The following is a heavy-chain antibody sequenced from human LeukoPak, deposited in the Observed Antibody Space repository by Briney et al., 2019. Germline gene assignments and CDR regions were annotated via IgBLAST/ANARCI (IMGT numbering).Heavy chain of an antibody. CDR1: GGSINGYY. V-gene: IGHV4-4*07. CDR2: ISSSGTT. CDR3: ARDGGSGSFT. Sequence: SETLSLTCTVSGGSINGYYWSWIRQPAGKGLEWIGRISSSGTTNYNPSLKSRITMSVNTSKNQSSLRLSSVTAADTAVYYCARDGGSGSFTWGQGTLVTVSS. J-gene: IGHJ4*02. D-gene: IGHD3-10*01.